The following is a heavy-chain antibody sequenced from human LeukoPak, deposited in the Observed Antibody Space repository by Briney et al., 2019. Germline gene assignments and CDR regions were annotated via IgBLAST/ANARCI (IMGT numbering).Heavy chain of an antibody. D-gene: IGHD5-18*01. Sequence: PGGSLRLSCAASGFTFSSYWMHWVRQAPGKGLEGVAFIRYDGSNKYYADSVKGRFTISRDNSKNTLYLQMNSLRAEDTAVYYCARGYSYGHFDYWGQGTLVTVSS. CDR2: IRYDGSNK. J-gene: IGHJ4*02. V-gene: IGHV3-30*02. CDR3: ARGYSYGHFDY. CDR1: GFTFSSYW.